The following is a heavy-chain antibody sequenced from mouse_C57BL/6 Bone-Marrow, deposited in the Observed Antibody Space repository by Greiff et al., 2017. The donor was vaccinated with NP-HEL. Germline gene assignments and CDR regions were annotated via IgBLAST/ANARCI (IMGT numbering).Heavy chain of an antibody. V-gene: IGHV1-82*01. CDR3: ARSPHITTVVATNYFDY. CDR2: IYPGDGDP. D-gene: IGHD1-1*01. Sequence: VQLQQSGPELVKPGASVKISCKASGYAFSSSWMNWVKQRPGKGLEWIGRIYPGDGDPNYNGKFKGKATLTADKSSSTAYMQLSSLTSEDSAVYFCARSPHITTVVATNYFDYWGQGTTLTVSS. J-gene: IGHJ2*01. CDR1: GYAFSSSW.